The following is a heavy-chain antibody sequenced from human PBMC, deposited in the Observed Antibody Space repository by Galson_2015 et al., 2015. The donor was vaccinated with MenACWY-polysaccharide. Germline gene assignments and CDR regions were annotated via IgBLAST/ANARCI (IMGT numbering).Heavy chain of an antibody. J-gene: IGHJ6*02. Sequence: SLRLSCAASGFTFSSYGMHWVRQAPGKGLEWVAVISYDGSNKYYADSVKGRFTISRDNSKNTLYLQMNSLRAEDTAVYYCAKDTSRLVVAAIGDISFWGQGTTVTVSS. CDR2: ISYDGSNK. CDR3: AKDTSRLVVAAIGDISF. D-gene: IGHD2-15*01. V-gene: IGHV3-30*18. CDR1: GFTFSSYG.